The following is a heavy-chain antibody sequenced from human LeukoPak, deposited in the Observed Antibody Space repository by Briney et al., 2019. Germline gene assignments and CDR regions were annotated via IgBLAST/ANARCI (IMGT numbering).Heavy chain of an antibody. D-gene: IGHD5-24*01. V-gene: IGHV1-3*01. J-gene: IGHJ4*02. CDR2: INAGNGNT. Sequence: ASVTVSCKASGYSFSTYTMNWVRQAPGQRLEWMGLINAGNGNTKYSQKFQGRVTITRDTSASTAYMEMGSLRSEDTAVYYCAREIDRDDYNRFFDYWGQGTLVTVSS. CDR3: AREIDRDDYNRFFDY. CDR1: GYSFSTYT.